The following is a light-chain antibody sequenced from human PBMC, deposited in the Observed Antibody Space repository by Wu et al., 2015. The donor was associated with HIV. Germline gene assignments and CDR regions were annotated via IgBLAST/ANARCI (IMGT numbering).Light chain of an antibody. CDR2: CI. CDR1: QDISRY. CDR3: HQVNSYPPT. J-gene: IGKJ3*01. Sequence: DIHLTQSPSFLSASVGDRVTITCRASQDISRYLAWYQQRPGIAPKTLNLFCILFTKWSPIKVQRSGSGTEFTLTISSLQPEDFATYSCHQVNSYPPTFGPGTTVHIK. V-gene: IGKV1-9*01.